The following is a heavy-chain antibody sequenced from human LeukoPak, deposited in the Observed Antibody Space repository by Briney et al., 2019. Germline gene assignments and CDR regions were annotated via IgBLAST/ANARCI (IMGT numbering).Heavy chain of an antibody. CDR1: GGSISSSSSY. D-gene: IGHD3-10*01. CDR2: TYYSGST. CDR3: ARHTPITMVRGVMGRTFDN. V-gene: IGHV4-39*01. Sequence: PSETLSLTCSVSGGSISSSSSYWGWIRQPPGKGLGWIGSTYYSGSTYYNPSLKSRASVSVDTSKNQFSLKLRSVTASDTAMYYCARHTPITMVRGVMGRTFDNWGQGTLVTVSS. J-gene: IGHJ4*02.